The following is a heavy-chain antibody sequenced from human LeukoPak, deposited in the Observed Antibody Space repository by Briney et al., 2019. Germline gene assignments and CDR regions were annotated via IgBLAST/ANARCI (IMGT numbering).Heavy chain of an antibody. J-gene: IGHJ4*02. CDR1: GFTFSSYT. D-gene: IGHD3-22*01. CDR2: INGDGSST. Sequence: PGGSLRLSCAASGFTFSSYTMNWVRQVPGKGLVWVSRINGDGSSTSYADSVKGRFTISRDNAKNTLYLQMNGLRAEDTAVYYCARDGDSSGYYVNFDYWGQGTLVTVSS. V-gene: IGHV3-74*01. CDR3: ARDGDSSGYYVNFDY.